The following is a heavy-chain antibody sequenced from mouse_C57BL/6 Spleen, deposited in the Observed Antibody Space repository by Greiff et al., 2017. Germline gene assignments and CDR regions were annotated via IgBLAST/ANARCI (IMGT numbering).Heavy chain of an antibody. CDR2: INSDGGST. Sequence: EVKLVESGGGLVQPGESLKLSCESNEYEFPSHDMSWVRKTPEKRLELVAAINSDGGSTYYPDTMERRFIISRDNTKKTLYLQMSSLRSEDTALYYCARRGLYYGNPYWYFDVWGTGTTVTVSS. J-gene: IGHJ1*03. D-gene: IGHD2-1*01. V-gene: IGHV5-2*01. CDR1: EYEFPSHD. CDR3: ARRGLYYGNPYWYFDV.